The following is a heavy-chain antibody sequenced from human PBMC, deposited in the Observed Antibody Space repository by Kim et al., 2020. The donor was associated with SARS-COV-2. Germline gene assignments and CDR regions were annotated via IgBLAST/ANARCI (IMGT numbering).Heavy chain of an antibody. J-gene: IGHJ4*02. V-gene: IGHV1-18*01. Sequence: AYTGNTIYAQKFQGRVTLTTDTSTSTAYMELRSLRSDDTAVYYCARGRNFDSWGQGTLVTVSS. CDR2: AYTGNT. CDR3: ARGRNFDS.